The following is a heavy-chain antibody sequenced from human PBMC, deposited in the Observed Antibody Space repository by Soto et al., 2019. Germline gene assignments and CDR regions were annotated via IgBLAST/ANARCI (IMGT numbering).Heavy chain of an antibody. V-gene: IGHV3-48*03. J-gene: IGHJ6*02. CDR3: ARDSPSQALLCSSTSCRSLYYYGMDV. Sequence: GGSLRLSCAASGFTFSSYEMNWVRQAPGKGLEWVSYISSSGSTIYYADSVKGRFTISRDNAKNSLYLQMNSLRAEDTAVYYCARDSPSQALLCSSTSCRSLYYYGMDVWGQGTTVTVSS. CDR1: GFTFSSYE. D-gene: IGHD2-2*01. CDR2: ISSSGSTI.